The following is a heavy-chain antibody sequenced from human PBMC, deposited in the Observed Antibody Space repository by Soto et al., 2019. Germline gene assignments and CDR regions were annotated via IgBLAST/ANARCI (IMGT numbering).Heavy chain of an antibody. J-gene: IGHJ4*02. V-gene: IGHV3-20*04. CDR2: INWNGGST. CDR3: ARVPIYCSSTSCYTPYYFDY. Sequence: GGSLRLSCAASGFTFDDYGMSWVRQAPGKGLEWVSGINWNGGSTGYADSVKGRFTISRDNAKNSLYLQMNSLRAEDTALYYCARVPIYCSSTSCYTPYYFDYWGQGTLVTVSS. CDR1: GFTFDDYG. D-gene: IGHD2-2*02.